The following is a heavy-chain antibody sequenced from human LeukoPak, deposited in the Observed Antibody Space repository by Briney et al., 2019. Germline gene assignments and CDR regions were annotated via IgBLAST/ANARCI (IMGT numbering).Heavy chain of an antibody. D-gene: IGHD5-24*01. CDR3: ARVHRDGYTYLYHYFDC. Sequence: SETLSLTCTVSGGSIRSGDYYWTWIRQPPGKGLEWIGYSHYSGSTYYNPSLKSRVTISVDMSKNQFSLKLSSVTAADTAVYYCARVHRDGYTYLYHYFDCWGQGTMVTVSA. CDR1: GGSIRSGDYY. CDR2: SHYSGST. J-gene: IGHJ4*02. V-gene: IGHV4-30-4*01.